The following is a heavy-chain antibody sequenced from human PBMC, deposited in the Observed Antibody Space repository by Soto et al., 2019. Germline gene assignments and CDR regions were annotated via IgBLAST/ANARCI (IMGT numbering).Heavy chain of an antibody. CDR3: ARAPRVLRFLEWSYGMDV. CDR2: IYYSGST. J-gene: IGHJ6*02. CDR1: GGSISSGGYY. Sequence: SETLSLTCTVSGGSISSGGYYWSWIRQHPGKGLEWIGYIYYSGSTYYNPSLKSRVTISVDTSKNQFSLKLSSVTAADTAVYYCARAPRVLRFLEWSYGMDVWGQGTTVTVSS. D-gene: IGHD3-3*01. V-gene: IGHV4-31*03.